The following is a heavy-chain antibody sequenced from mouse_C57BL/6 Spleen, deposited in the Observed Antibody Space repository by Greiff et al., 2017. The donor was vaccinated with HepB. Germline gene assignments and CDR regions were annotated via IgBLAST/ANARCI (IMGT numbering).Heavy chain of an antibody. Sequence: EVQLQQSGPELVKPGASVKISCKASGYTFTDYYMNWVKQSHGKSLEWIGDINPNNGGTSYNQKFKGKATLTVDKSSSTAYMELRSLTSEDSAVYYCARDGPSLWDYWGQGTSVTVSS. D-gene: IGHD1-2*01. CDR3: ARDGPSLWDY. CDR2: INPNNGGT. V-gene: IGHV1-26*01. CDR1: GYTFTDYY. J-gene: IGHJ4*01.